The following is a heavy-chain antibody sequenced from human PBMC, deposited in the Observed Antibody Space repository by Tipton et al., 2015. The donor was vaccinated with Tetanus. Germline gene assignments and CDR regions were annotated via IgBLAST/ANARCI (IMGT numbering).Heavy chain of an antibody. Sequence: SLRLSCAASGFTFNNYAMGWVRQAPGKGLEWVSSINGTDTVTHHADSGKGRFSISRDNSKNTLYLQMNSLRAEDTAIYFCAKALKTLIYQCFDYWGQGTLVTVSS. CDR2: INGTDTVT. CDR3: AKALKTLIYQCFDY. J-gene: IGHJ4*02. D-gene: IGHD2-2*01. CDR1: GFTFNNYA. V-gene: IGHV3-23*01.